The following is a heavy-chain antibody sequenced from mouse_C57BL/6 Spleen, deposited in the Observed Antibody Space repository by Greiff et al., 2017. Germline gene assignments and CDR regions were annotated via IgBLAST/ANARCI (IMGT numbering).Heavy chain of an antibody. D-gene: IGHD1-1*01. J-gene: IGHJ4*01. CDR2: ISYDGSN. Sequence: VQLQESGPGLVKPSQSLSLTCSVTGYSITSGYYWNWIRQFPGNKLEWMGYISYDGSNNYNPSLKNRISITRDTSKNQFFLKLNSVTTEDTATYYCANYYGSSYGRAMDYWGQGTSVTVSS. CDR3: ANYYGSSYGRAMDY. CDR1: GYSITSGYY. V-gene: IGHV3-6*01.